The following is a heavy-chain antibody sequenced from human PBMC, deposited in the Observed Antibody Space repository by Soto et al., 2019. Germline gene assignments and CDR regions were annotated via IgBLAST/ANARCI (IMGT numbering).Heavy chain of an antibody. CDR1: GFTFSDYY. CDR2: ISSSGTTI. V-gene: IGHV3-11*01. J-gene: IGHJ6*02. Sequence: QVQLVESGGGLVKPGGSLRLSCAAAGFTFSDYYMNWIRQAPGKGLEWVSYISSSGTTIYYADSVKGRFTISRGNAKNSLFLKMNSLGAADPALYYCARGHSIFYGMDVWGQGTTVTVTS. CDR3: ARGHSIFYGMDV. D-gene: IGHD2-21*01.